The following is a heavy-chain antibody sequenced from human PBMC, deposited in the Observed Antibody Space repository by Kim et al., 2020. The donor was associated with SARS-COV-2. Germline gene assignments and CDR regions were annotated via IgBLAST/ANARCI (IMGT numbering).Heavy chain of an antibody. J-gene: IGHJ6*02. CDR3: AKEGDMWELRDFYYYGMDV. CDR2: ISGSGGST. V-gene: IGHV3-23*01. D-gene: IGHD1-26*01. CDR1: GFTFSSYA. Sequence: GGSLRLSCAASGFTFSSYAMSWVRQAPGKGLEWVSAISGSGGSTYYADSVKGRFTISRDNSKNTLYLQMNSLRAEDTAVYYCAKEGDMWELRDFYYYGMDVWGQGTTVTVSS.